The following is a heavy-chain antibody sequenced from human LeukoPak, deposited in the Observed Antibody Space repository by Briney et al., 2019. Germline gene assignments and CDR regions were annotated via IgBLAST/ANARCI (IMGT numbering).Heavy chain of an antibody. J-gene: IGHJ6*02. V-gene: IGHV3-30*19. CDR3: ARGLGYCSSTSCYELYYYYYGMDV. CDR1: GFTFSSFG. D-gene: IGHD2-2*01. Sequence: PGGSLRLSCAASGFTFSSFGMHWVRQAPGKGLEWVAVISYDGSNKYYADSVKGRFTISRDNSKNTLYLQMNSLRAEDTAVYYCARGLGYCSSTSCYELYYYYYGMDVWGQGTTVTVSS. CDR2: ISYDGSNK.